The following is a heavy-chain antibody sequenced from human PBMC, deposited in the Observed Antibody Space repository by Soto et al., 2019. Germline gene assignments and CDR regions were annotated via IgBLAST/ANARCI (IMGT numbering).Heavy chain of an antibody. J-gene: IGHJ4*02. CDR1: GFTFSSYA. CDR3: ARGPIGVAGRIDY. Sequence: QVQLVESGGGVVQPGRSLRLSCAASGFTFSSYAMHWVRQAPGKGLEWVAVISYDGSNKYYADSVKGRFTISRDNSKNTLYLQMNSLRAEDTAVYYCARGPIGVAGRIDYWGQGTLVTVSS. V-gene: IGHV3-30-3*01. D-gene: IGHD6-19*01. CDR2: ISYDGSNK.